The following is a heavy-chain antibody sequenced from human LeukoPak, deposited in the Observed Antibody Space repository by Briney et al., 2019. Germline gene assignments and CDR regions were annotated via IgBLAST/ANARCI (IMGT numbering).Heavy chain of an antibody. CDR1: GYTFTGYY. D-gene: IGHD1-7*01. CDR3: ACSSGTGTTRNYYYYMDV. Sequence: ASVKVSCKASGYTFTGYYFHWVRPAPGQGLEWLGWINPNSGGTNYAQKFQGRVTMTWDTSITTAYMELRGLRSDDTAVYYCACSSGTGTTRNYYYYMDVWGKGATVTVSS. J-gene: IGHJ6*03. V-gene: IGHV1-2*02. CDR2: INPNSGGT.